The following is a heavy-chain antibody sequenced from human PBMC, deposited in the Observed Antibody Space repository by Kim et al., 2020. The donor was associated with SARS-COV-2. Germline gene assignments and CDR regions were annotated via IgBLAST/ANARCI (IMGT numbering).Heavy chain of an antibody. J-gene: IGHJ6*02. CDR1: GFTFSDYY. Sequence: GGSLRLSCAASGFTFSDYYMSWIRQAPGKGLEWISYISNGGRTMFYADSVKGRFTISRDNAKNSLFLQMNSLRADDTAVYYCARDSFCGGGKCTFYGMDVWGQGTTVTVSS. CDR3: ARDSFCGGGKCTFYGMDV. D-gene: IGHD2-21*01. CDR2: ISNGGRTM. V-gene: IGHV3-11*01.